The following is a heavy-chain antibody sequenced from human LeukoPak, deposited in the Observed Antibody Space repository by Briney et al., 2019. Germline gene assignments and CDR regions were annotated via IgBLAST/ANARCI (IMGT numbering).Heavy chain of an antibody. J-gene: IGHJ4*02. CDR2: IYYSGIT. V-gene: IGHV4-59*01. Sequence: SETLSLTCTVSGDSISSYYWSWIRQPPGKGLEWIGYIYYSGITNYNPSLKSRVTISVDTSKNQFSLKVSSVTAADTAVYYCARGGFYGSGSYSDYWGQGTLVTVSS. CDR1: GDSISSYY. CDR3: ARGGFYGSGSYSDY. D-gene: IGHD3-10*01.